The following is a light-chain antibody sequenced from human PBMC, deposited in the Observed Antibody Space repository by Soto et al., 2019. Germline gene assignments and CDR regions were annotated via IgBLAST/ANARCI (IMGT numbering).Light chain of an antibody. CDR3: QQSYSTPRD. V-gene: IGKV1-39*01. CDR1: QSISNS. CDR2: AAS. Sequence: DIQMTQSPSSLSASVGDRVTITFRASQSISNSLNWYQQKPGRAPKLLIYAASSLQSGVPSRFSGSGSGTDFILTISSLQPEDFATYYCQQSYSTPRDFGQGTRLEIK. J-gene: IGKJ5*01.